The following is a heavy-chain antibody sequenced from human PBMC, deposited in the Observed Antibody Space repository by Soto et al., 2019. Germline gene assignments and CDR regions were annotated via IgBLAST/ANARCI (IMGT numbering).Heavy chain of an antibody. Sequence: QVQLLESGGGVVQPGRSLRLSCAASGFIFSTYGMHWVRQAPGKGLEWVAVISFDGRNKYYADSVRGRFTISRDNSKNTLHLQMNSLRAEDTAVYYCAKVTATAITSYYFYGMDVWGQLTTVTVSS. V-gene: IGHV3-30*18. CDR2: ISFDGRNK. CDR1: GFIFSTYG. J-gene: IGHJ6*02. D-gene: IGHD5-12*01. CDR3: AKVTATAITSYYFYGMDV.